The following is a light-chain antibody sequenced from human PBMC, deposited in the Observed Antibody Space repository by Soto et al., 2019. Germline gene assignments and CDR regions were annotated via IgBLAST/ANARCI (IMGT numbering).Light chain of an antibody. V-gene: IGKV1-5*01. CDR3: QQYKDYSPYT. CDR1: QSISSW. CDR2: DAS. J-gene: IGKJ2*01. Sequence: DIQMTQSPSTLSASVGDRVTITCRASQSISSWLAWYQQKPGKAPKLLIYDASSLESGVPSRFSGSGSGTEFTLTISSLQPDDFATYYCQQYKDYSPYTFGQGTKLEIK.